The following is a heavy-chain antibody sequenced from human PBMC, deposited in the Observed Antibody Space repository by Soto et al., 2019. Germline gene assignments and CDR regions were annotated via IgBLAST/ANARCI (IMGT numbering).Heavy chain of an antibody. J-gene: IGHJ5*02. V-gene: IGHV3-21*01. CDR1: GFTFSSYS. D-gene: IGHD3-3*01. CDR2: ISGSSSNM. Sequence: GESLKISCAASGFTFSSYSMNWVRQTPGKGLEWVSSISGSSSNMYYADSVKGRFTISRDNAKNSLYLQMNSLRAEDTAVYYCAKDPNYDFWSGYSGSGWFDPWGQGTLVTV. CDR3: AKDPNYDFWSGYSGSGWFDP.